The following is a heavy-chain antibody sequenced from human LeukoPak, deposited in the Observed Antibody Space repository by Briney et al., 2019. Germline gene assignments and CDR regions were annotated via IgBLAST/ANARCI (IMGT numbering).Heavy chain of an antibody. Sequence: GGSLRLSCAASGFTFSNYWMTWVRQTPGKGLEWVANIKQDGIEKYSVDSVKGRFTISRDNAKNSLYMQMNSLRAEDTAVYYCARVGELLRSPYYYMDVWGKGTTVAVSS. J-gene: IGHJ6*03. D-gene: IGHD1-7*01. CDR3: ARVGELLRSPYYYMDV. CDR1: GFTFSNYW. V-gene: IGHV3-7*01. CDR2: IKQDGIEK.